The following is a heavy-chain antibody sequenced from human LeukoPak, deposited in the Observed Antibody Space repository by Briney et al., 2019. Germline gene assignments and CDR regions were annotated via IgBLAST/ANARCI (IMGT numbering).Heavy chain of an antibody. D-gene: IGHD3-3*01. Sequence: GGSLRLSCAASGFTFSSYAMSWVRQAPGKGLEWVSAISGSGGRTYYADSVKGRFTISRDNSKNTLYLQMNSLRTAHPAVYFRANVLYYDFWRGYSTGAFVIWGQGTMVTVSS. CDR3: ANVLYYDFWRGYSTGAFVI. V-gene: IGHV3-23*01. J-gene: IGHJ3*02. CDR1: GFTFSSYA. CDR2: ISGSGGRT.